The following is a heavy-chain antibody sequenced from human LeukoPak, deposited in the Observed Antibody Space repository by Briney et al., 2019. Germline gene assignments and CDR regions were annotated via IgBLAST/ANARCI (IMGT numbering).Heavy chain of an antibody. J-gene: IGHJ6*04. CDR1: GFTFSTYS. CDR2: ISSSSNTI. V-gene: IGHV3-48*04. D-gene: IGHD3-10*02. Sequence: GGSLRLSCAASGFTFSTYSMNWVRQAPGKGLEWVSYISSSSNTIYYADSVKGRFTISRDNAKNSLYLQMNSLRAEDTAVYYCAELGITMIGGVWGKGTTVTISS. CDR3: AELGITMIGGV.